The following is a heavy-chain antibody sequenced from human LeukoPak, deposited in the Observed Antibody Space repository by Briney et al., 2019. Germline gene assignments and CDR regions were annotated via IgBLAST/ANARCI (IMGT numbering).Heavy chain of an antibody. D-gene: IGHD3-10*01. Sequence: SVKVSCKASGYAFAKFYIHWVRQAPGQGLEWMGGIIPIFGTANYAQKFQGRVTITADESTSTAYMELSSLRSEDTAVYYCAIRARWFGELLYGYWGQGTLVTVSS. CDR3: AIRARWFGELLYGY. V-gene: IGHV1-69*13. CDR1: GYAFAKFY. CDR2: IIPIFGTA. J-gene: IGHJ4*02.